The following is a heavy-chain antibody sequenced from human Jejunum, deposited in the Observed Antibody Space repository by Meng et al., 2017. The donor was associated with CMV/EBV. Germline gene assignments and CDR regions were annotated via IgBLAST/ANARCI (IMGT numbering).Heavy chain of an antibody. V-gene: IGHV3-30-3*01. Sequence: FTFSAYPIPFVRQTPAKGLEWVAVVSYDGGSTSYADSVKGRFTISRDNSKNTVFVQMNSLRPDDTAVYYCAREGHWEQRAPHFDYWGQGTLVTVSS. CDR3: AREGHWEQRAPHFDY. J-gene: IGHJ4*02. CDR2: VSYDGGST. D-gene: IGHD1-26*01. CDR1: FTFSAYP.